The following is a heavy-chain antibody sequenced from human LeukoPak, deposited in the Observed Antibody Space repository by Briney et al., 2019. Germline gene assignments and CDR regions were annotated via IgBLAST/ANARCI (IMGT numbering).Heavy chain of an antibody. V-gene: IGHV3-23*01. J-gene: IGHJ4*02. D-gene: IGHD1-7*01. CDR2: ISGSGGST. Sequence: GGSLRLSCAASGFTFSSYAMSWVRQAPGRGLEWVSAISGSGGSTYYADSVKGRFTISRDNSKNTLYLQMNSLRAEDTAVYYCAKDNWNYGYHFDYWGQGTLVTVSS. CDR3: AKDNWNYGYHFDY. CDR1: GFTFSSYA.